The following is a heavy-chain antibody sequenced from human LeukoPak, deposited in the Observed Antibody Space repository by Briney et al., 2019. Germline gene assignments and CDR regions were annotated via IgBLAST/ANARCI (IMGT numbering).Heavy chain of an antibody. CDR2: IYTSGSA. D-gene: IGHD2-15*01. CDR3: ARVTGYVIEDNFDY. V-gene: IGHV4-4*07. CDR1: GGSISSYY. J-gene: IGHJ4*02. Sequence: SETLSLTCTVSGGSISSYYWSWIRQPAGKGLEWIGRIYTSGSANYNPSLKSRVTMSVDTSKNQLSLKLTSVTAADTAVYYCARVTGYVIEDNFDYWGQGTLVTVSS.